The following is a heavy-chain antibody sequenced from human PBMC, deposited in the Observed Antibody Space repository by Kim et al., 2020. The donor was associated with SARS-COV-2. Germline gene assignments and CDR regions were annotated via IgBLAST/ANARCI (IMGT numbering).Heavy chain of an antibody. D-gene: IGHD3-22*01. J-gene: IGHJ3*02. CDR1: GFTFSSYA. CDR3: AKIPMIVVVIRSDAFDI. Sequence: GGSLRLSCAASGFTFSSYAMSWVRQAPGKGLEWVSAISGSGGSTYYADSVKGRFTISRDNSKNTLYLQMNSLRAEDTAVYYCAKIPMIVVVIRSDAFDIWGQGTMVTVSS. V-gene: IGHV3-23*01. CDR2: ISGSGGST.